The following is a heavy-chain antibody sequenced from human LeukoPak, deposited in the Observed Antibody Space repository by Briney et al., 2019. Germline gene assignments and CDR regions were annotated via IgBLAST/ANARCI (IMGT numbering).Heavy chain of an antibody. D-gene: IGHD4-17*01. Sequence: ASVKVSCKASGYTFTSYDINWVRQATGQGLEWMGWMNPNSGNTGYAQRFQGRVTMTRNTSISTAYMELSSLRSEDTAVYYCARGRNRLRGALGYWGQGTLVTVSS. CDR2: MNPNSGNT. J-gene: IGHJ4*02. CDR1: GYTFTSYD. CDR3: ARGRNRLRGALGY. V-gene: IGHV1-8*01.